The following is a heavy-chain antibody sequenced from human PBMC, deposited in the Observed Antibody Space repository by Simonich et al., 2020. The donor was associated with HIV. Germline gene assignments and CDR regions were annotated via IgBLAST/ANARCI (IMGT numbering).Heavy chain of an antibody. D-gene: IGHD1-26*01. CDR3: AKGSGSYGFDYYYGMDV. CDR1: GFTFSNHW. V-gene: IGHV3-74*01. CDR2: INSDGSST. J-gene: IGHJ6*02. Sequence: ASGFTFSNHWMHWVRQGPGKGLVWVSRINSDGSSTSYADSVKGRFTISRDNAKNTLYLQMNSLRAEDTAVYYCAKGSGSYGFDYYYGMDVWGQGTTVTVSS.